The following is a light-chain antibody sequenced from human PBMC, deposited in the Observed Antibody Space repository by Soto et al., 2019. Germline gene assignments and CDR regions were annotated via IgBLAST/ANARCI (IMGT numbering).Light chain of an antibody. CDR1: QSISSW. CDR3: QQYNSYWT. Sequence: DIQMTQSPSTLSASVGDRVTITCRASQSISSWLAWYQQKPGKAPKLLIYKASSLESGVPSRFSASGSGTEFTLTISSLQPDDFATYYRQQYNSYWTFGQGTKVEIK. CDR2: KAS. V-gene: IGKV1-5*03. J-gene: IGKJ1*01.